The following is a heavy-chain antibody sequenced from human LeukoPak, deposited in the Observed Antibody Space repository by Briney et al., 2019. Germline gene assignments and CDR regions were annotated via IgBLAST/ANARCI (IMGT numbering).Heavy chain of an antibody. CDR3: ADSNYWYPVDY. CDR2: ISCSGDAT. CDR1: GFTFSSYA. V-gene: IGHV3-23*01. Sequence: GGSLRLSCAASGFTFSSYAMRWVRQAPGKGVEWVSSISCSGDATYYADSVQGRFTISRDNSKDTLYLHMNSLRAEDTAIYYCADSNYWYPVDYWGQGTLVTVSS. D-gene: IGHD4-11*01. J-gene: IGHJ4*02.